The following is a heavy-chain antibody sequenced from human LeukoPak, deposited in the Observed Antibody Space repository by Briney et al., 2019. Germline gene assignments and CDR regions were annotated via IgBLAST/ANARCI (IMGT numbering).Heavy chain of an antibody. D-gene: IGHD1-14*01. CDR2: IHHSGHT. J-gene: IGHJ6*03. CDR1: GYSISSSSYY. CDR3: ARVATTPFYYMDV. Sequence: SETLSLTCTVSGYSISSSSYYWGWIRQPPGKGLEWIGSIHHSGHTYDNPSLKSRVTILVDMSKNQFFLRLSSVTAADTAVYYCARVATTPFYYMDVWGKGTTVTVSS. V-gene: IGHV4-39*07.